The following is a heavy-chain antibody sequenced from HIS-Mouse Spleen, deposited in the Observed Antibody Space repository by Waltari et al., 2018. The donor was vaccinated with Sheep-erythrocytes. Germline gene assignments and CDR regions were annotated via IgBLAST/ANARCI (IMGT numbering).Heavy chain of an antibody. CDR2: IYYSGST. CDR1: GGSISSYY. D-gene: IGHD1-26*01. J-gene: IGHJ4*02. Sequence: QVQLQESGPGLVKPSETLSLTCTVSGGSISSYYWSWIRQPPGKGLEWIGYIYYSGSTTYNPSLKSRVTISVDTSKNQFSLKLSSVTAADTAVYYCARLELGQFDYWGQGTLVTVSS. V-gene: IGHV4-59*08. CDR3: ARLELGQFDY.